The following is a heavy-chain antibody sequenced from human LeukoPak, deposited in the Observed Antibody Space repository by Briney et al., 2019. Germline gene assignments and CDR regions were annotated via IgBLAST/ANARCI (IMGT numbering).Heavy chain of an antibody. D-gene: IGHD5-18*01. CDR3: ARDGDTAMAKD. Sequence: RWASVKVSCKASGGTFSSYAISWVRQAPGQGLEWMGRTIPIFGTANYAQKFQGRVTITTDESTSTAYMELSSLRSEDTAVYYCARDGDTAMAKDWGQGTLVTVSS. CDR1: GGTFSSYA. V-gene: IGHV1-69*05. CDR2: TIPIFGTA. J-gene: IGHJ4*02.